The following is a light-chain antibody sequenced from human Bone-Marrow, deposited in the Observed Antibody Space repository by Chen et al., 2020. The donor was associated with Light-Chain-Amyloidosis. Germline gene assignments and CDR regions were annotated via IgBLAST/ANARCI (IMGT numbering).Light chain of an antibody. V-gene: IGLV2-14*01. CDR2: DVS. CDR1: SSDVGGYNY. Sequence: QSALTQPPAVSGSPAHSITIPCTGTSSDVGGYNYVSWYQQHPGTAPKLMIYDVSNRPSGVSNRCSGSKSGNTASLTISGLQAEDEADYYCSSYTSSSTLVVFGGGTKLTVL. CDR3: SSYTSSSTLVV. J-gene: IGLJ2*01.